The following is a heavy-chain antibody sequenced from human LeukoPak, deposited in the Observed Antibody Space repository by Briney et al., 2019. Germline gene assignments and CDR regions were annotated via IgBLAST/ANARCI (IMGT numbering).Heavy chain of an antibody. J-gene: IGHJ4*02. Sequence: PGGSLRLSCAASGFTFSSYGMHWVRQAPGKGLEWVAFIRYDGSNKYYADSVKGRFTISRDNSKNTLYLQMHSLRAEDTAVYYCAKDFADYYGSGSEVYFDYWGQGTLVTVSS. D-gene: IGHD3-10*01. V-gene: IGHV3-30*02. CDR3: AKDFADYYGSGSEVYFDY. CDR1: GFTFSSYG. CDR2: IRYDGSNK.